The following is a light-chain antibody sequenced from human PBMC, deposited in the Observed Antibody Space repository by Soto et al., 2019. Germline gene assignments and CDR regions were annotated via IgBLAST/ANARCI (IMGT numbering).Light chain of an antibody. CDR3: SSHTSYSTRV. CDR1: SSDVGGYNY. J-gene: IGLJ1*01. CDR2: EVS. Sequence: QSVLTQPASVSESPGQSIAISCTGTSSDVGGYNYVSWYQQHPGKAPKLMIHEVSNRPSGVSDRFSGSKSGNTASLTISGLQADDEADYYCSSHTSYSTRVFGTGTKLTVL. V-gene: IGLV2-14*01.